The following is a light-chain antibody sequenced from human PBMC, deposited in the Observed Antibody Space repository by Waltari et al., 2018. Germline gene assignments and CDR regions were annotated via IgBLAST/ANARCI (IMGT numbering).Light chain of an antibody. CDR3: QQGDTSPPT. Sequence: EIHMTQSPPSVSASVGDRVSISCRASQDISTSLAWYQQKSGKAPSLLIYGASTLQSGVPSRFSGGGTGTDFTLTINNLHPEDFATYFCQQGDTSPPTYGPGTKVELK. V-gene: IGKV1-12*01. J-gene: IGKJ1*01. CDR1: QDISTS. CDR2: GAS.